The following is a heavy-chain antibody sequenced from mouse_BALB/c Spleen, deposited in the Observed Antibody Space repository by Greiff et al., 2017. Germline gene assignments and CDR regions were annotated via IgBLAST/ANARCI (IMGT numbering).Heavy chain of an antibody. CDR2: ISTYYGDA. D-gene: IGHD2-4*01. J-gene: IGHJ3*01. Sequence: QVQLKESGAELVRPGVSVKISCKGSGYTFTDYAMHWVKQSHAKSLEWIGVISTYYGDASYNQKFKGKATMTVDKSSSTAYMELARLTSEDSAIYYCARSRDYEGAWFAYWGQGTLVTVSA. V-gene: IGHV1S137*01. CDR3: ARSRDYEGAWFAY. CDR1: GYTFTDYA.